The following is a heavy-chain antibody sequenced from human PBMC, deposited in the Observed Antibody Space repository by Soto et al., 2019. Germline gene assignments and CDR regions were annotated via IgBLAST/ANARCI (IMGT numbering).Heavy chain of an antibody. D-gene: IGHD2-2*01. V-gene: IGHV1-18*01. CDR1: GYTFTSYG. CDR2: ISAYNGNT. Sequence: QVQLVQSGAEVKKPGASVKVSCKASGYTFTSYGISWVRQAPGQGLEWMGWISAYNGNTNYAQKLQGRVTMTTDTSTSAADMELRSLRSDDTAVYYCERDPLRYCSSTSCATEYFQHWGQGTLVTVSS. J-gene: IGHJ1*01. CDR3: ERDPLRYCSSTSCATEYFQH.